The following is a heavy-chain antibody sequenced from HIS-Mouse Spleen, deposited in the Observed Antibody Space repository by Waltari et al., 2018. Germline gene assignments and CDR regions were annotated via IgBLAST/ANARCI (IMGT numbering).Heavy chain of an antibody. J-gene: IGHJ3*02. CDR1: GGSISSSSYY. CDR2: IYYSGST. Sequence: QLQLQESGPGLVKPSETLSLTCTVSGGSISSSSYYWGWIRQPPGKGLEWIGSIYYSGSTCYNPSLKSRVTISVDRSKNKFSLKLSSGAAADTAVYSCARIPGYSSSRAEAFDIWGQGTMVTVSS. V-gene: IGHV4-39*07. CDR3: ARIPGYSSSRAEAFDI. D-gene: IGHD6-13*01.